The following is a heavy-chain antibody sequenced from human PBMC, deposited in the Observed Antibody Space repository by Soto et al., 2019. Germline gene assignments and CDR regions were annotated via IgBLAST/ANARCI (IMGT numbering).Heavy chain of an antibody. D-gene: IGHD2-2*01. CDR1: GYTFTNYD. CDR3: AGGPMRCTSSSCPYCFYY. J-gene: IGHJ4*02. Sequence: QVQLVQSGAEVKKPGASVKVSCKASGYTFTNYDINWVRQATGQGLEWMGWMNPNSGNTGYAQKLQGRVTMTRNTTMSTASMELISLRSEDTAVYYVAGGPMRCTSSSCPYCFYYWAQGTLVTVSS. V-gene: IGHV1-8*01. CDR2: MNPNSGNT.